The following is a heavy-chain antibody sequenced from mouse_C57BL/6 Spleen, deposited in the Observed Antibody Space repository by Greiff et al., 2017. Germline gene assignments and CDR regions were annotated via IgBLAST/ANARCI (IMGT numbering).Heavy chain of an antibody. CDR3: ARNGPRTGTTMLGDY. V-gene: IGHV2-2*01. CDR1: GFSLTSYG. Sequence: VQGVESGPGLVQPSQSLSITCTVSGFSLTSYGVHWVRQSPGKGLEWLGVIWSGGSTDYNAAFISRLSISKDNSKSQVFFKMNSLQADDTAIYYCARNGPRTGTTMLGDYWGQGTSVTVSS. D-gene: IGHD1-1*02. J-gene: IGHJ4*01. CDR2: IWSGGST.